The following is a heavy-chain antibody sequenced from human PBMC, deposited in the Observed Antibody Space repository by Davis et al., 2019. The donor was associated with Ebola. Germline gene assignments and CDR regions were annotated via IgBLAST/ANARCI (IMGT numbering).Heavy chain of an antibody. Sequence: SETLSLTCTVSGGSISSYYWSWIRQPAGKGLEWIGRIYTSGSTNYNPSLKSRVTISVDTSKNQFSLKLSSVTAADTAVYYCAREGWSEALYYYYYGMDVWGQGTTVTVSS. CDR2: IYTSGST. CDR1: GGSISSYY. V-gene: IGHV4-4*07. CDR3: AREGWSEALYYYYYGMDV. D-gene: IGHD3-3*01. J-gene: IGHJ6*02.